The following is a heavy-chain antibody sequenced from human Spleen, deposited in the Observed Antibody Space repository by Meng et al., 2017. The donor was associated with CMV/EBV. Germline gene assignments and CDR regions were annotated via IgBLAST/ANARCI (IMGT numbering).Heavy chain of an antibody. CDR2: ISSSSSYT. D-gene: IGHD6-6*01. Sequence: QVQLVESGGGMVKPGGSXXXXCAASGFTFSDYYMSWIRQAPGKGLEWVSYISSSSSYTNYADSVKGRFTISRDNAKNSLYLQMNSLRAEDTAVYYCARAEQLIGGIDYWGQGTLVTVSS. CDR1: GFTFSDYY. J-gene: IGHJ4*02. CDR3: ARAEQLIGGIDY. V-gene: IGHV3-11*05.